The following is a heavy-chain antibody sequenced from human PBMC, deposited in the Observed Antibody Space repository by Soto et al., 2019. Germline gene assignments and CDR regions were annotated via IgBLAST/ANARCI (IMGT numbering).Heavy chain of an antibody. D-gene: IGHD4-17*01. V-gene: IGHV4-59*01. CDR2: ISDSGNT. CDR3: ARVPTTVTHPKSPFLVDRDVKDESFAP. J-gene: IGHJ5*02. CDR1: GGSPRSNY. Sequence: PSETLSLTCSVSGGSPRSNYWSWIRQPPGKGLEWIGCISDSGNTYYNPSLQSRVTISIDTSTNQFLLDLTSVTTADTAVYYCARVPTTVTHPKSPFLVDRDVKDESFAPWGQGTLVTASS.